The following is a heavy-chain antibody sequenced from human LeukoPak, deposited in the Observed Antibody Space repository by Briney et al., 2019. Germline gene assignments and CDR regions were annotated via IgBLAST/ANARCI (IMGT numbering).Heavy chain of an antibody. CDR3: AKENLFAVAGTLDY. CDR2: IRGSGGST. V-gene: IGHV3-23*01. D-gene: IGHD6-19*01. Sequence: GGTLRLSCAASGFTFSSYGMSWVRQAPGKGLEWVSAIRGSGGSTYYADSVKGRFTISRDNSKNTLYLQMNSLRAEDTAVYYCAKENLFAVAGTLDYWGQGTLVTVSS. J-gene: IGHJ4*02. CDR1: GFTFSSYG.